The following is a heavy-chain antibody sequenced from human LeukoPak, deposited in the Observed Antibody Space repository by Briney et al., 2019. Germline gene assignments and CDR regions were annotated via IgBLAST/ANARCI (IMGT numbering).Heavy chain of an antibody. J-gene: IGHJ6*03. CDR3: ARESRLRFLEWLPSANCYMDV. Sequence: GGSLRLSCAASGFTFSSYSMNWVRQAPGKGLEWVSSISSSSSYIYYADSVKGRFTISRDNAKNSPYLQMNSLRAEDTAVYYCARESRLRFLEWLPSANCYMDVWGKGTTVTVSS. D-gene: IGHD3-3*01. CDR2: ISSSSSYI. V-gene: IGHV3-21*01. CDR1: GFTFSSYS.